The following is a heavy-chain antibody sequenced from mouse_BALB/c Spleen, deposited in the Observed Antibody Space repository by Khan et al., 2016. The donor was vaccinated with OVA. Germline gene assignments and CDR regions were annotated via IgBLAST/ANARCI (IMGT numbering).Heavy chain of an antibody. CDR1: GFSLTGYG. CDR2: IWGDGST. CDR3: ARAYYGNYREAMDY. V-gene: IGHV2-6-7*01. Sequence: QVQLKESGPGLVAPSQSLYITCTVSGFSLTGYGVNWVRQPPGKGLEWLGMIWGDGSTDYNSALKSRLNLSKDNSKSQVFLKMNSLQTDDTARYYCARAYYGNYREAMDYWGHGTSVTVSS. D-gene: IGHD2-10*01. J-gene: IGHJ4*01.